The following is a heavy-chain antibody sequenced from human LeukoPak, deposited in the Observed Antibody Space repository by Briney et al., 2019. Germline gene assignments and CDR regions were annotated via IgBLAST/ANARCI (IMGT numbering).Heavy chain of an antibody. J-gene: IGHJ6*02. CDR2: IYYSGST. CDR3: ASGTHYDFWSGYNYYGMDV. V-gene: IGHV4-59*01. D-gene: IGHD3-3*01. Sequence: PSETLSLTCTVAGGSISSYYWSWIRQPPGKGLEWIGYIYYSGSTNYSPSLKSRVTISVDTSKNQFSLKLSSVTAADTAVYYCASGTHYDFWSGYNYYGMDVWGQGTTVTVSS. CDR1: GGSISSYY.